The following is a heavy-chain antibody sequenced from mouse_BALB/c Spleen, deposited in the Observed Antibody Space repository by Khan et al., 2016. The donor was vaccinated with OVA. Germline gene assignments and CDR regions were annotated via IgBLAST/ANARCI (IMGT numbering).Heavy chain of an antibody. CDR3: ARPYDGSAWFAY. CDR2: IWAGGST. V-gene: IGHV2-9*02. CDR1: GFSLTNYG. D-gene: IGHD1-1*01. Sequence: VQLQESGPGLVAPSQSLSITCTVSGFSLTNYGVHWVRQPPREGLEWLGVIWAGGSTNYNSALMSRLSICKDNSKSQVFLKMNSLQTNDTAMYYCARPYDGSAWFAYWGQGTLVTVSA. J-gene: IGHJ3*01.